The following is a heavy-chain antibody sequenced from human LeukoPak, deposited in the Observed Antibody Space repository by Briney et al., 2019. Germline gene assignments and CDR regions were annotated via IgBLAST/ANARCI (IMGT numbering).Heavy chain of an antibody. CDR3: ASMYSSSPHVDY. J-gene: IGHJ4*02. D-gene: IGHD6-6*01. V-gene: IGHV4-59*01. CDR1: GGSISSYY. Sequence: PSESLSLTCTVYGGSISSYYWRWVRQPPGKGLEWIGYIYYSGSTHYHPSLKSRVTISGDTSKNQLSLKLSSVTAADTAVYYCASMYSSSPHVDYWGQGTLVTVSS. CDR2: IYYSGST.